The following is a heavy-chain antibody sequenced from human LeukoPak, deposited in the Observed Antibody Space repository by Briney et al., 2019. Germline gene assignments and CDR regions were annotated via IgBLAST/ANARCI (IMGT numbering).Heavy chain of an antibody. V-gene: IGHV4-4*02. D-gene: IGHD6-19*01. J-gene: IGHJ4*02. CDR1: GGSISSSNR. Sequence: SETLSLTCAVSGGSISSSNRWSWVRQPPGKGLEWIGEIYHSGSTNYNPSLKRRVTISVDKSKNQFSLKLSSVTAADTAVYYCARVPLKGIAVAGTVDYWGQGTLVTVSS. CDR2: IYHSGST. CDR3: ARVPLKGIAVAGTVDY.